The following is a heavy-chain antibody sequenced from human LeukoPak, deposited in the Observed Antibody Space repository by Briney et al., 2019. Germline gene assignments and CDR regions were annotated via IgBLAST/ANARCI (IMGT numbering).Heavy chain of an antibody. CDR1: GGSISSGGYY. Sequence: SETLSLTCTVSGGSISSGGYYWSWIRQHPGKGLEWIGYIYYSGSTYYNPSLKSRVTISVDTSKNQFSLKLSSVTAADTAVYYCARGYSYGYDDYYYGMDVWGQGTTVTVS. V-gene: IGHV4-31*03. CDR2: IYYSGST. D-gene: IGHD5-18*01. CDR3: ARGYSYGYDDYYYGMDV. J-gene: IGHJ6*02.